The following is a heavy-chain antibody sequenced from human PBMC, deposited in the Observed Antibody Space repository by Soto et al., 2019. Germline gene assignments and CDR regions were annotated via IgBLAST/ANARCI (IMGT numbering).Heavy chain of an antibody. CDR1: GYTFTAYY. Sequence: ASVKVSCKASGYTFTAYYIHWVRQAPGQGLEWMGWINPNSGATKYSQKFQGRVTMTRHTPINTVYMQVSRLRSDDTPIYYCARAGIAAAGSGEYAMVVCGQGTTVTVSS. CDR2: INPNSGAT. V-gene: IGHV1-2*02. J-gene: IGHJ6*02. CDR3: ARAGIAAAGSGEYAMVV. D-gene: IGHD6-25*01.